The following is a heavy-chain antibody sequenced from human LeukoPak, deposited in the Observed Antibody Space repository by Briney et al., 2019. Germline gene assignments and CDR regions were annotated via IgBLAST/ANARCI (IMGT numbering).Heavy chain of an antibody. V-gene: IGHV4-34*01. CDR3: ARGKWLVQGGVDY. CDR1: GGSFSGYY. Sequence: SETLSLTCAVYGGSFSGYYWSWIRQPPGKGLEWIGEINHSGGTDYNPSLKSRVTISVDTSKNQFSLKLSSVTAADTAVYYCARGKWLVQGGVDYWGQGTLVTVSS. CDR2: INHSGGT. D-gene: IGHD6-19*01. J-gene: IGHJ4*02.